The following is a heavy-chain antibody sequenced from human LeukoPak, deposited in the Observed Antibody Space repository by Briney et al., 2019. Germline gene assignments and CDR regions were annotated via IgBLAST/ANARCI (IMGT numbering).Heavy chain of an antibody. J-gene: IGHJ6*02. CDR3: ALTYSSSWYVPGYYYGMDV. CDR1: GGSISSSSYY. CDR2: IYYSGST. Sequence: SETLSLTCTVSGGSISSSSYYWGWIRQPPGKGLEWIGNIYYSGSTYYNPSLKSRVTISVDTSKNQFSLKLSSVTAADTAVYYCALTYSSSWYVPGYYYGMDVWGQGTTVTVSS. V-gene: IGHV4-39*01. D-gene: IGHD6-13*01.